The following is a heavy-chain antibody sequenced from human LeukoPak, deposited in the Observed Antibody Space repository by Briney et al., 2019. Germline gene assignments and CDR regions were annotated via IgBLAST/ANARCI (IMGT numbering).Heavy chain of an antibody. Sequence: GGSLRLSCAASGFTFSSYAMSWVRQAPGKGLEWVSAISGSGGSTYYADSVKGRFTISRDNSKNTLYLQVNSLRAEDTAVYYCAKDKGWMCGFDYWGQGTLVTVSS. V-gene: IGHV3-23*01. CDR2: ISGSGGST. J-gene: IGHJ4*02. CDR3: AKDKGWMCGFDY. CDR1: GFTFSSYA. D-gene: IGHD6-19*01.